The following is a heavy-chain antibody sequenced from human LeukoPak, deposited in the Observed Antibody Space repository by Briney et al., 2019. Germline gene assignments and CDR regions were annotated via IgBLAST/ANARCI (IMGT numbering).Heavy chain of an antibody. D-gene: IGHD6-19*01. V-gene: IGHV3-21*01. CDR1: GFTFSSYS. Sequence: GGSLRLSCAASGFTFSSYSMNWVRQAPGKGLEWVSSISSSSSYIYYADSVKGRFTISRDNAKNSLYLQMNSLRAEDTAVYYCARSYSSGWYRSDYWGQGTLVTVSS. J-gene: IGHJ4*02. CDR3: ARSYSSGWYRSDY. CDR2: ISSSSSYI.